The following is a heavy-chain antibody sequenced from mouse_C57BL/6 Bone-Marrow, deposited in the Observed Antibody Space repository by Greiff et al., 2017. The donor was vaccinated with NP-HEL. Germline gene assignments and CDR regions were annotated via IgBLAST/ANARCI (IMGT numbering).Heavy chain of an antibody. D-gene: IGHD3-2*02. V-gene: IGHV5-4*03. Sequence: EVKLQESGGGLVKPGGSLKLSCAASGFTFSSYAMSWVRQTPEKRLEWVATISDGGSYTYYPDNVKGRFTISRDNAKNNLYLQMSHLKSEDTAMYYCATAQATWFAYWGQGTLVTVSA. J-gene: IGHJ3*01. CDR3: ATAQATWFAY. CDR1: GFTFSSYA. CDR2: ISDGGSYT.